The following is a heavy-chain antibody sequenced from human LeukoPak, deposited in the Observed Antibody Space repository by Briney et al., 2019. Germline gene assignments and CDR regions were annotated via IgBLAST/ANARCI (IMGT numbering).Heavy chain of an antibody. CDR3: ARVVMKAFYYYYMDV. J-gene: IGHJ6*03. V-gene: IGHV1-8*01. CDR1: GYTFSDYD. CDR2: LNPTSGDT. Sequence: SVKVSCKASGYTFSDYDINWVRQAHGQGLEWMGWLNPTSGDTGYAQKFQGRVTMTRSMSRNTAYMELSRLRSEDTAVYFCARVVMKAFYYYYMDVWGKGTTIIISS. D-gene: IGHD2-21*01.